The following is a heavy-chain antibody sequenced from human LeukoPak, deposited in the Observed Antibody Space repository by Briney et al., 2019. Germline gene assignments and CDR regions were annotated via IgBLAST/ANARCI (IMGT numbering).Heavy chain of an antibody. V-gene: IGHV3-7*01. J-gene: IGHJ6*03. CDR3: ARARSVFYYMDV. CDR1: GLTFSSYW. D-gene: IGHD1-14*01. CDR2: IKQDGSEK. Sequence: GGSLRLSCAASGLTFSSYWMSWVRQAPGKGLEWVANIKQDGSEKYYVDSVKGRFTISRDNAKNSLYLQMNSLRAEDTAVYYCARARSVFYYMDVWGKGTTVTVSS.